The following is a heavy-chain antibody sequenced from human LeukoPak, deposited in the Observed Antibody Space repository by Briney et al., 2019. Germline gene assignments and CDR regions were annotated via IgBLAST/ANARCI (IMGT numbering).Heavy chain of an antibody. V-gene: IGHV1-2*02. CDR2: INPNSGGT. CDR3: ARNQHDSSGYYFYYYYYMDV. Sequence: GASVKVSCKASGYTFTGYYMHWVRQAPGQGLEWMGWINPNSGGTNYAQKFQGRVTMTRDTPISTAYMELSRLRSDDTAVYYCARNQHDSSGYYFYYYYYMDVWGKGTTVTVSS. J-gene: IGHJ6*03. D-gene: IGHD3-22*01. CDR1: GYTFTGYY.